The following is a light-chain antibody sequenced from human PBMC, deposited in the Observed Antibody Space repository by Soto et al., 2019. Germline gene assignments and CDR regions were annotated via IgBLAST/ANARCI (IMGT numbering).Light chain of an antibody. CDR3: HQRSNWPLT. Sequence: EIALTQSPATLSLSPGERATLSCRASQSVRSSLAWYQQKPGQAPRLLIYDASNRATGIPPRFSGSGSGTDFTLTISNLEPDDFAVYYCHQRSNWPLTCGGGTKVEIK. V-gene: IGKV3-11*01. J-gene: IGKJ4*01. CDR1: QSVRSS. CDR2: DAS.